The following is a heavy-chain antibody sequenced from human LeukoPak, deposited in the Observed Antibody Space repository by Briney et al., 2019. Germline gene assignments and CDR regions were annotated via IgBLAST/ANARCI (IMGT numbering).Heavy chain of an antibody. J-gene: IGHJ4*02. CDR1: GYTFTSYG. CDR2: ISAYNGNT. Sequence: ASVKVSCKASGYTFTSYGISWVRQAPGQGLEWMGWISAYNGNTNYAQRLQGRVTMTEDTSTDTAYMELSSLRSEDTAVYYCATVEGGSYYYRAFDYWGQGTLVTVSS. D-gene: IGHD1-26*01. CDR3: ATVEGGSYYYRAFDY. V-gene: IGHV1-18*01.